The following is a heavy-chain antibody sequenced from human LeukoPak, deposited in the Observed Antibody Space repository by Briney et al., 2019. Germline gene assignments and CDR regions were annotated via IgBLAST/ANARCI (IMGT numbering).Heavy chain of an antibody. CDR1: GFTFNNSW. J-gene: IGHJ3*01. CDR2: IKQDGNEK. V-gene: IGHV3-7*03. D-gene: IGHD6-6*01. Sequence: GGSLRLSCAASGFTFNNSWMSWVRQAPGKGLEWVANIKQDGNEKYYVDSVKGRFTISRDNANNSLDLQMNSLRVKDPAVYYCARVYSSSSGKNAFDVWGQGTMVTVSS. CDR3: ARVYSSSSGKNAFDV.